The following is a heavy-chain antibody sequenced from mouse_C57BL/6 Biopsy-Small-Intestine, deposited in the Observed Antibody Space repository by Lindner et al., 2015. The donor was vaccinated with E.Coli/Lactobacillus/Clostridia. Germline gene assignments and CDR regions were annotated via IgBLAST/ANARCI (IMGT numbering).Heavy chain of an antibody. V-gene: IGHV1-82*01. J-gene: IGHJ2*01. CDR2: IYPGDGDT. CDR3: AGSVGTYFDY. D-gene: IGHD3-3*01. CDR1: GYAFSSSW. Sequence: VQLQESGPKLVKPGASVKISCKASGYAFSSSWMNWVKQRPGKGLEWIGRIYPGDGDTNYNGKFKGKATLTADKSSSTAYMQHSSLTSEDSAVYFCAGSVGTYFDYWGQGTTLTVSS.